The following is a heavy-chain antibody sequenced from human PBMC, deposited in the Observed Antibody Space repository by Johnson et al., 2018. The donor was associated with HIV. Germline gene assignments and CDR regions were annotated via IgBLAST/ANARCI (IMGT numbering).Heavy chain of an antibody. CDR2: ISSNGGST. V-gene: IGHV3-64*01. Sequence: VQLVESGGGLVKPGGSLRLSCAASGFTFSDYYMSWIRQAPGKGLEYVSAISSNGGSTYYANSVKGRFTISRENAKNSLYLQMNSLRAGDTAVYYCARENDAFDIWGQGTMVTVSS. CDR3: ARENDAFDI. CDR1: GFTFSDYY. J-gene: IGHJ3*02.